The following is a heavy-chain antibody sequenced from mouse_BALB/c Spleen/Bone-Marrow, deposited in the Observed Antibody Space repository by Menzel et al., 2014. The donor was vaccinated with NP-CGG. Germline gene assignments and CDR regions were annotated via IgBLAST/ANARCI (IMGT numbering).Heavy chain of an antibody. CDR1: GFTFSSYG. V-gene: IGHV5-6*01. D-gene: IGHD3-2*02. Sequence: EVHLVESGGDLVKPGGSPKLSCVASGFTFSSYGMSWVRQTPDKRLEWVATISSGGSSTYYPASVKGRFTISRDNAKSTLYLQMSSLNSEDTAMYYCTRRPLQANSYFDRWGQGTPLTVSS. J-gene: IGHJ2*01. CDR2: ISSGGSST. CDR3: TRRPLQANSYFDR.